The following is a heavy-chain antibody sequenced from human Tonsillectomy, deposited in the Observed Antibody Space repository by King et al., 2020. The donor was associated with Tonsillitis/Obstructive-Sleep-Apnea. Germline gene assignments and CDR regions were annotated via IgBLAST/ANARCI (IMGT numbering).Heavy chain of an antibody. D-gene: IGHD3-3*01. CDR1: GFTFSDHH. Sequence: VQLVESGGGLVQPRGPLRLSCAASGFTFSDHHMDWVRQAPGKGREWVGGSRKKGNGYTTASAASVTGRFAISRDDSKNSVYLQLNSLKTADTAVYYCARETYYDFWSGYYDMDVWGKGTTVTVSS. CDR3: ARETYYDFWSGYYDMDV. CDR2: SRKKGNGYTT. V-gene: IGHV3-72*01. J-gene: IGHJ6*03.